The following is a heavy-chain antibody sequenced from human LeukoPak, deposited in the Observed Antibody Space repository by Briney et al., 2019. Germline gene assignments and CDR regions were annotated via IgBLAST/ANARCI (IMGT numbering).Heavy chain of an antibody. CDR1: GFTFSSYA. D-gene: IGHD5-24*01. CDR3: ARDSGGDGYNLYYFDY. Sequence: GGSLRLSCAASGFTFSSYAMHWVRQAPGKGLEYVSAISSNGGSTYYANSVKGRFTISRDNSENTLYLQMGSLRAEDMAVYYCARDSGGDGYNLYYFDYWGQGTLVTVSS. J-gene: IGHJ4*02. V-gene: IGHV3-64*01. CDR2: ISSNGGST.